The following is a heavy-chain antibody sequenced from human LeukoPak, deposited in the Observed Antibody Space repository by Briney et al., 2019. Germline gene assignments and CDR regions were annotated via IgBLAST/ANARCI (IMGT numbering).Heavy chain of an antibody. CDR2: IRYDGSNK. V-gene: IGHV3-30*02. D-gene: IGHD4-17*01. CDR3: AKDLAYGDYVHGY. J-gene: IGHJ4*02. Sequence: PGGSLRLSCAASGFTFSGYGMHWVRQAPGKGLEWVAFIRYDGSNKYYADSVKGRFTISRDNSKSTLYLQMNSLRAEDTAVYYCAKDLAYGDYVHGYWGQGTLVTVSS. CDR1: GFTFSGYG.